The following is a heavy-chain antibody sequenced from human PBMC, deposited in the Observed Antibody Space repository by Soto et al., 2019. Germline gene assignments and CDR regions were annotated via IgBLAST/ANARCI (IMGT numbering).Heavy chain of an antibody. Sequence: ASVKVSCKASGGTFSSYAISWVRQAPGLGLEWVGGIIPIFGTANYAQKFQGRVTITADESTSTSYMEVNNLRSEDTAVYYCAKVRYSSPMGYYYGMDVWGQGTTVTVS. CDR1: GGTFSSYA. V-gene: IGHV1-69*13. D-gene: IGHD6-19*01. CDR3: AKVRYSSPMGYYYGMDV. CDR2: IIPIFGTA. J-gene: IGHJ6*02.